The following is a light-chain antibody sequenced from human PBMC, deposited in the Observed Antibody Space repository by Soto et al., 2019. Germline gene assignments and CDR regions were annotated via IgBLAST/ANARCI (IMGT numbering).Light chain of an antibody. Sequence: SPATLSLSPGERATLSCRASQSVSSYLAWYQQKTGQAPRLLIYDASNRATDIPARFSGSGSGTDFTLTISSLEPEDFAVYYCQQRSNWPPTFGQGTRLEIK. CDR3: QQRSNWPPT. V-gene: IGKV3-11*01. CDR1: QSVSSY. J-gene: IGKJ5*01. CDR2: DAS.